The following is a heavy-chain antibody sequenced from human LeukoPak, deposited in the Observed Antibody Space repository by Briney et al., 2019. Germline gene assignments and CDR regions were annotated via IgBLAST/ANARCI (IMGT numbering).Heavy chain of an antibody. Sequence: PSETLSLTCTVSGGSISSSSYYWGWIRQPPGTGLEWIGSIYYSGSTYYNPSLKSRVTISVDTSKNQFSLKLSSVTAADTAVYYCAREGEGPVTTFAYWGQGTLVTVSS. J-gene: IGHJ4*02. CDR2: IYYSGST. CDR3: AREGEGPVTTFAY. CDR1: GGSISSSSYY. V-gene: IGHV4-39*02. D-gene: IGHD4-17*01.